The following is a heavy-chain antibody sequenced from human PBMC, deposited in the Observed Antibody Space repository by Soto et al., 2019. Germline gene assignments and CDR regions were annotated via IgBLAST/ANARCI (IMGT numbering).Heavy chain of an antibody. J-gene: IGHJ6*02. D-gene: IGHD3-10*01. CDR3: ARKGEAGGGWGYYYGMDV. V-gene: IGHV3-30-3*01. CDR1: GFTFSSYA. CDR2: ISYDGSNK. Sequence: QVQLVESGGGVVQPGRSLRLSCAASGFTFSSYAMHWVRQAPGKGLEWVAVISYDGSNKYYADSVRGGFTISRDNSKNTRYWKMNSRKAEDGVVFYWARKGEAGGGWGYYYGMDVWGQGTTVTVSS.